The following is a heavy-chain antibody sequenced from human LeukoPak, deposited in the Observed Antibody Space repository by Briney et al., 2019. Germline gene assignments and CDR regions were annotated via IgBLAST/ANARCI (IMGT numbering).Heavy chain of an antibody. CDR1: GFTFNTYT. CDR3: AREWASYDRSGYYPFDH. CDR2: ISGSSGII. V-gene: IGHV3-48*01. D-gene: IGHD3-22*01. Sequence: LSGGSLRHSCAASGFTFNTYTMNWVRQAPGKGLEWVSYISGSSGIIDYADSVKGRFTISRDNSKNTLYLQMNSLRAEDTAVYYCAREWASYDRSGYYPFDHWGQGTLVTVSS. J-gene: IGHJ4*02.